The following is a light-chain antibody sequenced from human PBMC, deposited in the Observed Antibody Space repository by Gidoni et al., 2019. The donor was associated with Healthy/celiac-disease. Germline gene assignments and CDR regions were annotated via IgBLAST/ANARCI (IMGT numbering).Light chain of an antibody. CDR1: QSVSSN. Sequence: EIVMTHTPATLSVSPGERANVPCQASQSVSSNLAWNQQKPGQAPRLLIYGASTRATGITARFSGSGSGTEFALTISILQSEDFAVDSCQQYKNGPPVTFGGGTKVEIK. CDR2: GAS. CDR3: QQYKNGPPVT. V-gene: IGKV3-15*01. J-gene: IGKJ4*01.